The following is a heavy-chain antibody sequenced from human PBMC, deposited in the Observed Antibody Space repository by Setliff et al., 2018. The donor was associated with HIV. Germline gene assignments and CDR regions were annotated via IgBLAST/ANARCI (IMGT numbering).Heavy chain of an antibody. J-gene: IGHJ3*02. Sequence: GASVKVSCKASGYTFSDYYMHWVRQAPGQGLEWMGWINPNSGGINYAQQFQGRVNMTRDTSISTTYMELSRLRPDDTAVYYCARDPGYKSTWYGVFDIWGQGTRVTVS. CDR1: GYTFSDYY. CDR2: INPNSGGI. CDR3: ARDPGYKSTWYGVFDI. D-gene: IGHD6-13*01. V-gene: IGHV1-2*02.